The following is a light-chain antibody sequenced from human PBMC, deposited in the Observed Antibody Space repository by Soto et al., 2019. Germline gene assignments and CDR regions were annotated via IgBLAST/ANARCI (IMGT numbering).Light chain of an antibody. CDR2: DVS. J-gene: IGLJ2*01. Sequence: QSALTQPASMSGSPGQSITISCTGTSSDVGGYNYVSWYQQHPGKAPKLMIYDVSNRPSGVSNRFSGSKSGNTASLTISGLQAEDEADYYCSSYTSNNTLDVVFGGGTKVTVL. CDR3: SSYTSNNTLDVV. CDR1: SSDVGGYNY. V-gene: IGLV2-14*01.